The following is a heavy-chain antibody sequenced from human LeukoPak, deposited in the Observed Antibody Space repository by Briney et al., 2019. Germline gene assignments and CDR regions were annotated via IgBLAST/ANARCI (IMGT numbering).Heavy chain of an antibody. CDR3: ASHFCSSSTCYTNYFDY. V-gene: IGHV3-23*01. Sequence: GGSLRLSCAASGFTFSSYAMSWVRQAPGKGLEWVSAISTSGGSIYYADSVKGRFTISRDNSKNTLYLQMSSLRAEDTALYYCASHFCSSSTCYTNYFDYWGQGTLVTVSS. J-gene: IGHJ4*02. CDR1: GFTFSSYA. CDR2: ISTSGGSI. D-gene: IGHD2-2*02.